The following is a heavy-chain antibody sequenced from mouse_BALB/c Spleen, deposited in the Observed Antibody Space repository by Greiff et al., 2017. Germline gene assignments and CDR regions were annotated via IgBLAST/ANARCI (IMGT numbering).Heavy chain of an antibody. CDR1: GDSITSGY. CDR2: ISYSGST. D-gene: IGHD2-4*01. V-gene: IGHV3-8*02. J-gene: IGHJ4*01. CDR3: ARSHYYEYDVGAMDY. Sequence: EVQLKESGPSLVKPSQTLSLTCSVTGDSITSGYWNWIRKVPGNKLEYMGYISYSGSTYYNPSYKSRISITRDTSKNQYYLQLNSVTTEDTATYYSARSHYYEYDVGAMDYWGQGTSVTVSS.